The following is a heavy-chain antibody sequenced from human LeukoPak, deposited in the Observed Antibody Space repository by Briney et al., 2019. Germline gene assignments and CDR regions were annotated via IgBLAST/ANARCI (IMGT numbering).Heavy chain of an antibody. J-gene: IGHJ5*02. D-gene: IGHD3-3*01. CDR3: ARRTDFWSGYSNWFDP. V-gene: IGHV4-39*01. CDR2: IYYSGST. Sequence: MSSETLSLTCTVSGGSISSSSYYWGWIRQPPGKGLEWIGSIYYSGSTYYNPSLKSRVTISVDTSKNQFSLKLSSVTAADTAVYYCARRTDFWSGYSNWFDPWGQGTLVTVSS. CDR1: GGSISSSSYY.